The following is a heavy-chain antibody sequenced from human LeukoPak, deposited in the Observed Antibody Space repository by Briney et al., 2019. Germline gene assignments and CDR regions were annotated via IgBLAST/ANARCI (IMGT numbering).Heavy chain of an antibody. Sequence: GGSLRLSCAASGLTVGSNYMSWVRQAPGKGLEWVSLLQSGGSTSYADSVKGRFTISRDSSKNTLCLQMNSLRDEDTAVYFCARAGVDCGGDCYMTFWEPYFDDWGQGTLVTVSS. J-gene: IGHJ4*02. D-gene: IGHD2-21*02. CDR2: LQSGGST. V-gene: IGHV3-53*01. CDR1: GLTVGSNY. CDR3: ARAGVDCGGDCYMTFWEPYFDD.